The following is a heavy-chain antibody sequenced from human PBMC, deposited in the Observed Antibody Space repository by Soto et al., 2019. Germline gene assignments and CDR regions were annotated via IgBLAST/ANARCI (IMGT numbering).Heavy chain of an antibody. Sequence: ASVKVSCKASGYTFTGYYIHWVREAPGQGLEWMGWINPQTGGTSYAQKFQGRVTLSRDTSINTAYLELSRLTFDVAAVYFCARERYQVISDGMDVWGQGTTVTVSS. CDR2: INPQTGGT. CDR1: GYTFTGYY. J-gene: IGHJ6*02. CDR3: ARERYQVISDGMDV. D-gene: IGHD2-2*01. V-gene: IGHV1-2*02.